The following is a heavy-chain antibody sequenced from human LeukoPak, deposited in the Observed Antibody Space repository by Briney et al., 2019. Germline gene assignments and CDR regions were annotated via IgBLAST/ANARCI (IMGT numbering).Heavy chain of an antibody. Sequence: GASVKVSCKTSRYPFTTYEINWVRQAAGQGLEWMGWVHPDTGYADYAQKFQGRVTMTSDTSISTAYMELSSLRSDDTAVYFCARGPRNDPWGQGTLVTVSS. CDR2: VHPDTGYA. CDR1: RYPFTTYE. D-gene: IGHD1-14*01. J-gene: IGHJ5*02. CDR3: ARGPRNDP. V-gene: IGHV1-8*01.